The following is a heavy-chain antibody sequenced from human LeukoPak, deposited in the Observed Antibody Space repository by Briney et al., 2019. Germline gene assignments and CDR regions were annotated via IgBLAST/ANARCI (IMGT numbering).Heavy chain of an antibody. D-gene: IGHD3-3*01. J-gene: IGHJ4*02. CDR3: ARANDFWSGYYNN. V-gene: IGHV4-39*07. CDR2: IYDSGST. Sequence: SETLSLTCTVSGGSIRSSYYYWGWIRQPPGKGLEWIGSIYDSGSTYYNPSLKSRVTISVDTSKNQFSLKLSSVTAADTAVYYCARANDFWSGYYNNWGQGTLVTVSS. CDR1: GGSIRSSYYY.